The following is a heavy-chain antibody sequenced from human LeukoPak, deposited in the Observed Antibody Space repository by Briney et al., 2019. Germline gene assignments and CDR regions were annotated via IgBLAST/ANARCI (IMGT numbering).Heavy chain of an antibody. J-gene: IGHJ4*02. CDR3: AREIVSAVAGNFDY. CDR2: ISNTDETR. V-gene: IGHV3-48*04. CDR1: GFTFSSYS. Sequence: GGSLRLSCAASGFTFSSYSMNWVRQAPGKGLEWVSYISNTDETRTYADSVKGRFTISRDNAKSSLHLEMNSLRAEDTAVYYCAREIVSAVAGNFDYWGQGTLVTVSS. D-gene: IGHD6-19*01.